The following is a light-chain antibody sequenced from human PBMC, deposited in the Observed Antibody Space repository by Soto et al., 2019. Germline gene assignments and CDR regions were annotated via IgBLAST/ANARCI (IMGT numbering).Light chain of an antibody. CDR2: GAS. V-gene: IGKV3-20*01. CDR3: HQYSSSTKT. J-gene: IGKJ1*01. Sequence: EIVMTQSPATLSVSPGGRATLSCRASQSVSSSYLAWYQQKPGQAPRLLIYGASSRATGIPDRFSGSGSGTDFTLTISRLEPEDFAVYYCHQYSSSTKTFGQGTKVDIK. CDR1: QSVSSSY.